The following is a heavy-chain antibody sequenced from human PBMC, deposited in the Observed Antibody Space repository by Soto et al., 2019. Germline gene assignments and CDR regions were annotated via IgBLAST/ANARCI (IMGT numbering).Heavy chain of an antibody. CDR3: ARAGDWNYVQDF. J-gene: IGHJ4*02. D-gene: IGHD1-7*01. CDR2: INSDGTRI. Sequence: EVQLVESGGGLVQPGGSLRLSCAASGFTFTNYRIPWVRQAPGKGLVWVARINSDGTRINYADSVKGRFTISRDNAKNTVFLQMNSLRDEDSAVYFCARAGDWNYVQDFWGQGTLVTVSS. CDR1: GFTFTNYR. V-gene: IGHV3-74*01.